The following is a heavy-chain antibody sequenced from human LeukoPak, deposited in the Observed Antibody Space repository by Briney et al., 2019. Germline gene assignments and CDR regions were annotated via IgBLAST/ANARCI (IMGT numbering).Heavy chain of an antibody. V-gene: IGHV3-30*18. D-gene: IGHD3-10*01. CDR1: GFXFSSYG. CDR3: AKDRGVRSTLDY. J-gene: IGHJ4*02. Sequence: GGSLRLSCAASGFXFSSYGIHWVRQAPGKGLEWVAVISYDGSYKYYTDSVKGRFTISRDNSKNTLYLQMNSLRAEDMAVYHCAKDRGVRSTLDYWGQGTLVTVSS. CDR2: ISYDGSYK.